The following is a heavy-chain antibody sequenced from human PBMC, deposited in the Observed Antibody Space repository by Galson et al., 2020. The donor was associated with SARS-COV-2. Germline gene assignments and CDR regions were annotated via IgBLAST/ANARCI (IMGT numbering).Heavy chain of an antibody. CDR2: ISGSGRTI. CDR1: GFIFSDYE. J-gene: IGHJ3*01. Sequence: GESLKISCEASGFIFSDYEMNWVRQSPEKGLEWIAFISGSGRTIYYADSLKGRFTISRDNAKSSLFLQMNTLRAEDTAVYYCVREAASYDDLLTGDGFDLWGQGTMVTVS. D-gene: IGHD3-9*01. CDR3: VREAASYDDLLTGDGFDL. V-gene: IGHV3-48*03.